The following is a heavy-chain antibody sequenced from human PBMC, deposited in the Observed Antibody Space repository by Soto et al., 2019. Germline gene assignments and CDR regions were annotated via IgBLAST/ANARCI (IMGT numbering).Heavy chain of an antibody. CDR2: IIPIFGTA. D-gene: IGHD6-19*01. V-gene: IGHV1-69*13. J-gene: IGHJ4*02. CDR1: GGTFSSYA. CDR3: ARDSTGSGWPVRYFDY. Sequence: ASVKVSCKASGGTFSSYAISWVRQAPGQGLEWMGGIIPIFGTANYAQKFQGRVTITADESTSTAYMELSSLRSEDTAVYYCARDSTGSGWPVRYFDYWGQGTLVTVSS.